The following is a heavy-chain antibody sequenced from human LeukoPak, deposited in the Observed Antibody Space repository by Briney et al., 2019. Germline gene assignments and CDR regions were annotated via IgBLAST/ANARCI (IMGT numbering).Heavy chain of an antibody. CDR3: ARGLMTTVTTVTPGPPDDY. CDR2: MNPNSGNT. CDR1: GYTFTSYD. Sequence: ASVKVSCKASGYTFTSYDINWVRQATGQGLEWMGWMNPNSGNTGYAQKFQGRVTITRNTSISTAYMELSSLRSEDTAVYYCARGLMTTVTTVTPGPPDDYWGQGTLVTVSS. D-gene: IGHD4-11*01. J-gene: IGHJ4*02. V-gene: IGHV1-8*03.